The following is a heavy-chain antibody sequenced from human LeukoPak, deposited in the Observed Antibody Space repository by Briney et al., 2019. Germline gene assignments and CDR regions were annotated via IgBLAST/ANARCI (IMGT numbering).Heavy chain of an antibody. D-gene: IGHD3-22*01. J-gene: IGHJ4*02. V-gene: IGHV3-30*02. CDR2: IRYDGSNK. Sequence: PGGSLRLSCAASGFTFSNSGMHWVHQAPGKGLEWVAFIRYDGSNKYYADSVQGRFTISRDNSKNTLYLQMNNLRAEDTAVYYCAKDQSYYDSSGYRYFDYWGQGTLVTVSS. CDR3: AKDQSYYDSSGYRYFDY. CDR1: GFTFSNSG.